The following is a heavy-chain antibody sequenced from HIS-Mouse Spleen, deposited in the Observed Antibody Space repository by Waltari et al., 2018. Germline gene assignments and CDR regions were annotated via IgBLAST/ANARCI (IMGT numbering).Heavy chain of an antibody. CDR1: GGSISSSSYY. D-gene: IGHD1-26*01. J-gene: IGHJ4*02. CDR3: ARLLVGAPNY. V-gene: IGHV4-39*07. Sequence: QLQVQESGPGRVKPSETLSLTCTVSGGSISSSSYYWGWIRQPPGKGLEWIGSIYYSGSTYYNPSLKSRVTISVDTSKNQFSLKLSSVTAADTAVYYCARLLVGAPNYWGQGTLVTVSS. CDR2: IYYSGST.